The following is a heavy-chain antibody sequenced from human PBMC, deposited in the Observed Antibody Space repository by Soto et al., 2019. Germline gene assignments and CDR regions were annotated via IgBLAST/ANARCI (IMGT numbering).Heavy chain of an antibody. J-gene: IGHJ4*02. CDR2: FDPEDGET. V-gene: IGHV1-24*01. D-gene: IGHD3-22*01. CDR1: AYTFTSYG. Sequence: ASVWVSGTASAYTFTSYGISWVLQAPGKGLEWMGGFDPEDGETIYAQKFQGRVTMTEDTSTDTAYMGLSSVRSEDTAVYYCATLPAGYYYVYSFFDYWGQGTLVTVSS. CDR3: ATLPAGYYYVYSFFDY.